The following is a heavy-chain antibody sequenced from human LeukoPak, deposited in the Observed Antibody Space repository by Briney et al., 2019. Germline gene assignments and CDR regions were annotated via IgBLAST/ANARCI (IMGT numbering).Heavy chain of an antibody. J-gene: IGHJ6*03. CDR2: ITSSSSTI. Sequence: PGGSLRLSCAASGFTFSSYSMNWVRQAPGKGLEWVSYITSSSSTIYYADSVKGRFTISRDNAKNSLYLQMNSLRAEDTAVYYCARNYSSSSLAYYYYMDVWGKGTTVTVSS. CDR1: GFTFSSYS. CDR3: ARNYSSSSLAYYYYMDV. D-gene: IGHD6-6*01. V-gene: IGHV3-48*04.